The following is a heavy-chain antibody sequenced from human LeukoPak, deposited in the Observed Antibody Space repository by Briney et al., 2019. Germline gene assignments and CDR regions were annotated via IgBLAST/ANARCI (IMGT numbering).Heavy chain of an antibody. CDR3: ARDCSGGSCYGAFDI. CDR2: IYDSGST. V-gene: IGHV4-34*01. J-gene: IGHJ3*02. Sequence: PSETLSLTCAVYGGSFSGYYWSWIRQPPGKGLEWIGYIYDSGSTYYNPSLKSRITISVDTSENRFSLKLSSVTATDTAVYYCARDCSGGSCYGAFDIWGQGTMVTVSS. CDR1: GGSFSGYY. D-gene: IGHD2-15*01.